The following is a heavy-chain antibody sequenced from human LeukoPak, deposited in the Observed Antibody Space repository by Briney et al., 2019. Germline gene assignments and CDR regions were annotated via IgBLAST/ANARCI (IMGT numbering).Heavy chain of an antibody. J-gene: IGHJ5*02. CDR2: IYHSGST. CDR1: GYSISSGYY. V-gene: IGHV4-38-2*01. Sequence: KPSETLSLTCAVSGYSISSGYYWGWIRQPPGKGLEWIGSIYHSGSTYYNPSLKSRVTISVDTSKNQFSLKLSSVTAADTAAYYCAYQLLSWFDPWGQGTLVTVSS. CDR3: AYQLLSWFDP. D-gene: IGHD2-2*01.